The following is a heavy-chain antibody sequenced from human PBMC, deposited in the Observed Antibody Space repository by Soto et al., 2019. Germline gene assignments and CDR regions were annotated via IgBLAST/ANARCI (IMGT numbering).Heavy chain of an antibody. CDR3: ASSARLYSSSSSDWFDP. V-gene: IGHV4-38-2*01. CDR1: GYSISSGYY. CDR2: IYHSGST. D-gene: IGHD6-6*01. Sequence: SETLSLTCAVSGYSISSGYYWGWIRQPPGKGLEWIGSIYHSGSTYYNPSLKSRVTISVDTSKNQFSLKLSSVTAADTAVYYCASSARLYSSSSSDWFDPWGQGTLVTVSS. J-gene: IGHJ5*02.